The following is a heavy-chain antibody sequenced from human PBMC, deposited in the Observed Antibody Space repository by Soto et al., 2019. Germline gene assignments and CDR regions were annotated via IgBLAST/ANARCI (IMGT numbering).Heavy chain of an antibody. CDR3: ARDSGTGTSQYYFDY. J-gene: IGHJ4*02. CDR2: IWYDGSNK. Sequence: VGSLRLSCAASGFTFSSYGMHWVRQAPGKGLEWVAVIWYDGSNKYYADSVKGRFTISRDNSKNTLYLQMNSLRAEDTAVYYCARDSGTGTSQYYFDYWGQGTLVTVSS. CDR1: GFTFSSYG. V-gene: IGHV3-33*01. D-gene: IGHD1-1*01.